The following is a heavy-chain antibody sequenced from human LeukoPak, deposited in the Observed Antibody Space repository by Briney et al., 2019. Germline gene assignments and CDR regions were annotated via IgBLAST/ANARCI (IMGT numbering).Heavy chain of an antibody. D-gene: IGHD1-20*01. CDR1: GFTFSDYY. J-gene: IGHJ4*02. V-gene: IGHV3-11*01. CDR3: ARENNWNDPRVDY. Sequence: GGSLRLSCAASGFTFSDYYMGWIRQAPGKGLEWVSYISSSGSTIYYADSVKGRFTISRDNAKNSLFLQMNSLRDEDTAVYYCARENNWNDPRVDYWGQGTLVTVSS. CDR2: ISSSGSTI.